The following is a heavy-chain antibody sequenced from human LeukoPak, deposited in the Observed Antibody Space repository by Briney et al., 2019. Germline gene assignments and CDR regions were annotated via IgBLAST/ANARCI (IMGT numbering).Heavy chain of an antibody. CDR3: TRDWRNLGYDY. CDR2: IEGDGSRI. J-gene: IGHJ4*02. V-gene: IGHV3-74*01. CDR1: GFTLSAYW. D-gene: IGHD5-12*01. Sequence: GGSLRLSCAASGFTLSAYWMHWVRQAPGKGLMWVSRIEGDGSRITYADSVKGRFTISRDNAKNTLYLQMNSLRAEDTAVYYCTRDWRNLGYDYWGQGTLVTVSS.